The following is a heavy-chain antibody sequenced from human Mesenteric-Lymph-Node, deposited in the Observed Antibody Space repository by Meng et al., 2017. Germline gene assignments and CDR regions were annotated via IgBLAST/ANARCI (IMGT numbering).Heavy chain of an antibody. CDR1: GFTFSSYG. Sequence: GESLKISCAASGFTFSSYGMHWVRQAPGKGLEWVAVIWYDGSNKYYADSVKGRFTTSRDNSKNTLYLQMNSLRAEDTAVYYCARDALYGSGSHIDYWGQGTLVTVSS. CDR3: ARDALYGSGSHIDY. J-gene: IGHJ4*02. D-gene: IGHD3-10*01. V-gene: IGHV3-33*01. CDR2: IWYDGSNK.